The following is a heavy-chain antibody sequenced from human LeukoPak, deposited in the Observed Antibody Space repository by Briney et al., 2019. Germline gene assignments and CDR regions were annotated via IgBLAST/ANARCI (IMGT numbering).Heavy chain of an antibody. Sequence: GGCLRLSCAASGFTFSNYWMSWVRPAPGKGLEWVANIKQEGGEKYYVDSVKGRFTISRDNAKNSLYLQMNSLSAEDTAVYYCARDHGSGWYFDYWGQGTLVTVSS. CDR3: ARDHGSGWYFDY. CDR2: IKQEGGEK. CDR1: GFTFSNYW. V-gene: IGHV3-7*04. J-gene: IGHJ4*02. D-gene: IGHD6-19*01.